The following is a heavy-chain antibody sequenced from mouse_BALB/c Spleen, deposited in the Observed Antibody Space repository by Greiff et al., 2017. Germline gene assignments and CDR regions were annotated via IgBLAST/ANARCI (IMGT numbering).Heavy chain of an antibody. CDR1: GFTFSSFG. CDR2: ISSGSSTI. Sequence: EVQVVESGGGLVQPGGSRKLSCAASGFTFSSFGMHWVRQAPEKGLEWVAYISSGSSTIYYADTVKGRFTISRDNPKNTLFLQMTSLRSEDTAMYYCARGGIYYGNYIDYWGQGTTLTVSS. J-gene: IGHJ2*01. CDR3: ARGGIYYGNYIDY. D-gene: IGHD2-1*01. V-gene: IGHV5-17*02.